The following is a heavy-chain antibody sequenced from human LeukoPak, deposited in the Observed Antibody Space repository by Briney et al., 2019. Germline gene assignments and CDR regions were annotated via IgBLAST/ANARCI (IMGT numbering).Heavy chain of an antibody. Sequence: PGGSLRLSCAASGFTFSSYAMSWVRQAPGKGLEWVSSISSSSSYIYYADSVKGRFTISRDNAKNSLYLQMNSLRAEDTAVYYCARDSPDSSGYYLYYYYGMDVWGQGTTVTVSS. V-gene: IGHV3-21*01. D-gene: IGHD3-22*01. CDR3: ARDSPDSSGYYLYYYYGMDV. CDR2: ISSSSSYI. CDR1: GFTFSSYA. J-gene: IGHJ6*02.